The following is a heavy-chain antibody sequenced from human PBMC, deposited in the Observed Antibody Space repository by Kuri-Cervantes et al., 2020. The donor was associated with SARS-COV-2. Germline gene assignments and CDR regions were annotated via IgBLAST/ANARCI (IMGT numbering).Heavy chain of an antibody. V-gene: IGHV4-39*07. J-gene: IGHJ2*01. CDR3: ARPHGDDLNWYFDL. Sequence: SETLSLTCTVSGGSISSSSYYWGWIRQPPGKGLEWIGSIYYSGSTYYNPSLKSRVTISVDTSKDQFSLKLSSVTAADTAVYYCARPHGDDLNWYFDLWGRGTLVTVSS. D-gene: IGHD4-17*01. CDR1: GGSISSSSYY. CDR2: IYYSGST.